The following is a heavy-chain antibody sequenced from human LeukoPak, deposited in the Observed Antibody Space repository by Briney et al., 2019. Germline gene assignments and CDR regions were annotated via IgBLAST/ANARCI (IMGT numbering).Heavy chain of an antibody. V-gene: IGHV3-33*08. CDR3: ARDLTTLGYYDFWSGYYPSHFDY. CDR2: IWYDGSNK. CDR1: GFTFSSYG. Sequence: GGSLRLSCAASGFTFSSYGMHWVRQAPGKGLEWLAVIWYDGSNKYYADSVKGRFTISRDNSKNTLYLQMNSLRAEDTAVYYCARDLTTLGYYDFWSGYYPSHFDYWGQGTLVTVSS. D-gene: IGHD3-3*01. J-gene: IGHJ4*02.